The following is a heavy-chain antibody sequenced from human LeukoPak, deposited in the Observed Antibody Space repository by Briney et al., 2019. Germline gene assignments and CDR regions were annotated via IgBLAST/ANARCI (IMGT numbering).Heavy chain of an antibody. CDR1: GGSLSSSY. Sequence: SQTLSLTCTVSGGSLSSSYWSWIRQPPGKGLEWLGYIYYNGSAKYNPSLKSRVTISVDTSKNQFSLKLSFVTAGDTAVYYCARAPGIAAAGTHFDFWGQGTLVTVSS. V-gene: IGHV4-59*01. CDR2: IYYNGSA. J-gene: IGHJ4*02. CDR3: ARAPGIAAAGTHFDF. D-gene: IGHD6-13*01.